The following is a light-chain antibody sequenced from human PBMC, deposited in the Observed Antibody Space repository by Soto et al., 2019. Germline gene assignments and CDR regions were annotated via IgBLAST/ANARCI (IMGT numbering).Light chain of an antibody. CDR3: PQYDNTPIT. CDR2: DAS. V-gene: IGKV1-33*01. J-gene: IGKJ4*01. Sequence: DIQMTQSPSSLSASVGDRVTITCQASQDISNYLNWYQQKPGKAPKLLIYDASNLETGVPSRFSGSGSGTDFTFTISSLQPEDIATYYCPQYDNTPITVGGGTKVDSK. CDR1: QDISNY.